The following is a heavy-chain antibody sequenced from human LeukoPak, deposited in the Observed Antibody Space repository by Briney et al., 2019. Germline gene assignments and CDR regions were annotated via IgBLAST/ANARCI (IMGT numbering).Heavy chain of an antibody. J-gene: IGHJ4*02. CDR3: ARTRILSHTNFDY. V-gene: IGHV4-38-2*01. CDR2: ICHSGST. CDR1: GYSISSGYY. Sequence: PSETLSLTCAVSGYSISSGYYWGWIRQPPPKGLEWIGSICHSGSTYDNPSLKSRVTISVDTSKNQFSLKLSSVTAADTAVYYCARTRILSHTNFDYWGQGTLVTVSS. D-gene: IGHD2-15*01.